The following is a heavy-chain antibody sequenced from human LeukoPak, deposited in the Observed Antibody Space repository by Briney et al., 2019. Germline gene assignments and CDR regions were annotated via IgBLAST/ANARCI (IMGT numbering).Heavy chain of an antibody. J-gene: IGHJ3*02. D-gene: IGHD5-24*01. V-gene: IGHV3-53*01. CDR1: GFTDGTNY. CDR2: IYGSDIT. Sequence: SGGSLRLSCAASGFTDGTNYMCWVRQAPGGGLERVSVIYGSDITYYADSVKGRFTISRDSSKKTLFLQRNSLRGYDTAVYYCARARPWPEHAFDIWGQGTMVSVSS. CDR3: ARARPWPEHAFDI.